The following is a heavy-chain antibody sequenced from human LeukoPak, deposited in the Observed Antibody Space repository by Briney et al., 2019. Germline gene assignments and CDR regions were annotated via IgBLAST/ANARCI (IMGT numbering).Heavy chain of an antibody. CDR3: ATGSGLWAPDY. V-gene: IGHV3-74*01. D-gene: IGHD5-18*01. J-gene: IGHJ4*02. CDR2: IDNEGSST. CDR1: GFTFSSYW. Sequence: GGSLRLSCAASGFTFSSYWMHWVRQAPGKGLVWVSRIDNEGSSTSYADSVKGRFTISKDNDKNRLYVQMDSLTVKDTAVYDCATGSGLWAPDYWGQGTMVTVSS.